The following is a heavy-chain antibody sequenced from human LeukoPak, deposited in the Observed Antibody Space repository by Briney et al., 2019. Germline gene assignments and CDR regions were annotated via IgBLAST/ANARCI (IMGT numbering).Heavy chain of an antibody. CDR2: ISSSGSTI. Sequence: PGGSLRLSCAASGFTFSSYSLNWVRQAPGKGLEWVSYISSSGSTIYYADSVKGRFTISRDNSKNTLYLQMNSLRAEDTAVYYCAKDYPMVRGVILKPNYMDVWGKGTTVTISS. D-gene: IGHD3-10*01. CDR1: GFTFSSYS. J-gene: IGHJ6*03. CDR3: AKDYPMVRGVILKPNYMDV. V-gene: IGHV3-48*01.